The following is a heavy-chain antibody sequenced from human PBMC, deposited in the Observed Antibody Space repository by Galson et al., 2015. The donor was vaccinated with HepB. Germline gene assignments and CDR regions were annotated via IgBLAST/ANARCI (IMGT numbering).Heavy chain of an antibody. Sequence: SLRLSCAASGFTFSSNWMNWVRQAPGKGLEWVSSIGSSSSYIYYADSVKGRFTISRDNAKNSLYLQMNSLRAEDTAVYYCARPYCSSTSCPLKDNYYYYMDVWGKGTTVTVSS. D-gene: IGHD2-2*01. CDR3: ARPYCSSTSCPLKDNYYYYMDV. CDR2: IGSSSSYI. CDR1: GFTFSSNW. J-gene: IGHJ6*03. V-gene: IGHV3-21*01.